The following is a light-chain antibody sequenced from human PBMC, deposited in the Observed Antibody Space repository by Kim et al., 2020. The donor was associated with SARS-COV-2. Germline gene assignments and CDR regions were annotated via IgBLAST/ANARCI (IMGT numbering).Light chain of an antibody. J-gene: IGKJ2*01. CDR1: QGIDSSF. CDR3: QYFGGSSYT. CDR2: DSS. Sequence: VLTQSPDTLSLSPGDRATLSCRASQGIDSSFLAWYQQKPGQAPTLLIYDSSTTATGIPDRFTGSGSETDFTLTISRLEPEDFALYFCQYFGGSSYTFGQGTKLEI. V-gene: IGKV3-20*01.